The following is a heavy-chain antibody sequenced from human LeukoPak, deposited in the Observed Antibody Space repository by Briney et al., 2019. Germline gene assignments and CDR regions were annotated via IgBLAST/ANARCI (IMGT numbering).Heavy chain of an antibody. CDR2: IIPIFGTA. J-gene: IGHJ4*02. D-gene: IGHD3-22*01. CDR3: ARVVRDSSGYVPHYFDY. V-gene: IGHV1-69*05. Sequence: ASVKVSCKASGGTFSSYAIIWVRQAPGQGLEWMGGIIPIFGTANYAHKFQGRVTITTDESTSTAYMELSSLRSEDTAVYYCARVVRDSSGYVPHYFDYWGQGTLVTVSS. CDR1: GGTFSSYA.